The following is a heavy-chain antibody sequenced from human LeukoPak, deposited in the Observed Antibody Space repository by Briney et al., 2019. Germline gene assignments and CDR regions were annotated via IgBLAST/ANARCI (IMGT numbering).Heavy chain of an antibody. Sequence: GGSLRLSCAASGFTFSSYEMSWVRQAPGKGLEWVSYISSSGSTIYYADSVKGRFTISRDNAKNSLYLQMNSLRAEDTAVYYCAREPITMVRGVIRYFGYWGQGTLVTVSS. J-gene: IGHJ4*02. D-gene: IGHD3-10*01. V-gene: IGHV3-48*03. CDR3: AREPITMVRGVIRYFGY. CDR1: GFTFSSYE. CDR2: ISSSGSTI.